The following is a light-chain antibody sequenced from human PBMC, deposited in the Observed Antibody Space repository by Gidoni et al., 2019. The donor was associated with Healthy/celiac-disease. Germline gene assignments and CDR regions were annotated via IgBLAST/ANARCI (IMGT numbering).Light chain of an antibody. J-gene: IGLJ2*01. Sequence: YELTQPTSVSVPTGKTASITCSGDKLGDKYACWYQQKPGQSPVLVIYQDSKRPSGIPERFSGSNSGNPATLTISGTQAMDEADYYCQAWDSSTVVFGGGTKLTVL. CDR3: QAWDSSTVV. CDR1: KLGDKY. CDR2: QDS. V-gene: IGLV3-1*01.